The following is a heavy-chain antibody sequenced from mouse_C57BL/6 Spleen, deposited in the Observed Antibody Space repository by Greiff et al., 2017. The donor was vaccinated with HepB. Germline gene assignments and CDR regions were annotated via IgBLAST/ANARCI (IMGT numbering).Heavy chain of an antibody. V-gene: IGHV1-19*01. J-gene: IGHJ3*01. Sequence: VQLQQSGPVLVKPGASVKMSCKASGYTFTDYYMNWVKQSHGKSLEWIGVINPYNGGTSYNQKFKGKATLTVDKSSSTAYMELNSLTSEDSAVYYCARGDYYGSSYIAYWGQGTLVTVSA. D-gene: IGHD1-1*01. CDR3: ARGDYYGSSYIAY. CDR1: GYTFTDYY. CDR2: INPYNGGT.